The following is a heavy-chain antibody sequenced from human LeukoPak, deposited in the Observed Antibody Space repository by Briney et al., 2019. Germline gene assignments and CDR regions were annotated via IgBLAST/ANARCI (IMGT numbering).Heavy chain of an antibody. CDR3: ARGPSQAMVRIFDY. Sequence: GGSLRLSCAASGFTCSSYAMHWVRQAPGKALEYVSAISSNGGSTYYANSVKGRFTISRDNSKNTLYLQMGSLRAEDMAVYYCARGPSQAMVRIFDYWGQGTLVTVSS. CDR2: ISSNGGST. CDR1: GFTCSSYA. J-gene: IGHJ4*02. V-gene: IGHV3-64*01. D-gene: IGHD3-10*01.